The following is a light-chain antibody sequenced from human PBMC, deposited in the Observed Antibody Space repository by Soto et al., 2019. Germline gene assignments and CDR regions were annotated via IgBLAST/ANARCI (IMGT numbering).Light chain of an antibody. CDR3: SSYTISSTYV. CDR2: YDD. CDR1: NSNIGNNA. V-gene: IGLV1-36*01. Sequence: QSVLTQPPSVSGAPRQRVTISCSGSNSNIGNNAVNWYQQLPGKAPKLLIYYDDLLPSGVSDRFSGSKSGTSASLAISGLQSEDEADYYCSSYTISSTYVFGSGTKVTVL. J-gene: IGLJ1*01.